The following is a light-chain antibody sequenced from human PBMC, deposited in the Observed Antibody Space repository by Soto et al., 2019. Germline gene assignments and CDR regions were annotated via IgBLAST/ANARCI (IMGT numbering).Light chain of an antibody. J-gene: IGLJ2*01. Sequence: QSALTQVASVSASPGQSITISCTGTSSDVGGHNYVSWYQQHPGKAPKLMIYNVDYRPSGVSNRFSGSKSGNTASLTISGLQAYDEAYYYCSSYADSSTVVFGGGTKLTVL. CDR1: SSDVGGHNY. CDR3: SSYADSSTVV. CDR2: NVD. V-gene: IGLV2-14*03.